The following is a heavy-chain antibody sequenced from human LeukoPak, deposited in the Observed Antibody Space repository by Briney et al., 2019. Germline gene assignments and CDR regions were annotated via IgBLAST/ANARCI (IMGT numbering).Heavy chain of an antibody. Sequence: PGGSLRLSCAASGFTFSSWGMHWVRQAPGKGLEWVANIKQEGREKYYVDSVKGRFTISRDNAKNSLYLQMNSLRAEDTAVYYCARSGIVATTAGDYWGQGTLVTVSS. CDR3: ARSGIVATTAGDY. D-gene: IGHD5-12*01. CDR1: GFTFSSWG. V-gene: IGHV3-7*01. J-gene: IGHJ4*02. CDR2: IKQEGREK.